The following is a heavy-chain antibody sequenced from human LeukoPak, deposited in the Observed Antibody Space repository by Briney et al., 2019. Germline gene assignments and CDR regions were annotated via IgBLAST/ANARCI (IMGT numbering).Heavy chain of an antibody. CDR3: AILPIMITFGGVNGFDI. D-gene: IGHD3-16*01. CDR2: MNPNSGNT. J-gene: IGHJ3*02. Sequence: ASVKVSCKASGYTFTSYDINWVRQATGQGLEWMGWMNPNSGNTGYAQKFQGRVTMTRNTSISTAYMELSSLRSEDTAVYYCAILPIMITFGGVNGFDIWGQGTMVTVSS. CDR1: GYTFTSYD. V-gene: IGHV1-8*01.